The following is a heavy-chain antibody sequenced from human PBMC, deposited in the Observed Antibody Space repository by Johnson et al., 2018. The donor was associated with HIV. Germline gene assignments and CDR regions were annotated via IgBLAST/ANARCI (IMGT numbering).Heavy chain of an antibody. CDR1: GFTFSSYD. J-gene: IGHJ3*02. V-gene: IGHV3-13*01. CDR3: ARSYSRWDDVFDI. Sequence: VQLVESGGGLVQPGRSLRLSCAASGFTFSSYDMHWVRQATGKGLEWVSAIGTAGDTYYPGSVKGRFTISRDNAKNSLYLQVNSLRAEDTAVYYCARSYSRWDDVFDIWGQGTMVTVSS. CDR2: IGTAGDT. D-gene: IGHD1-26*01.